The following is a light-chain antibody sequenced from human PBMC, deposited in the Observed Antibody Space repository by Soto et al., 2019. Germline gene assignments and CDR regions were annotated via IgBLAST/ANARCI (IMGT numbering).Light chain of an antibody. CDR3: LHHYNYPLT. V-gene: IGKV1-17*01. CDR2: SAS. Sequence: DIQMTQFPSSLSASVGDRVTITCRASQGIGNDLGWYQHKPGKAPKRLIFSASTLDSGVPSRFSRGGFGTEFTLTISSLQPEDFATYYCLHHYNYPLTLGGGTKVEIK. J-gene: IGKJ4*01. CDR1: QGIGND.